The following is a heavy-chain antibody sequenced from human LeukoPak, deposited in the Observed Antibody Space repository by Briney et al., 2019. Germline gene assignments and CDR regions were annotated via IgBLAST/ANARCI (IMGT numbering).Heavy chain of an antibody. CDR3: ARTGTNGGY. CDR1: GASISDSW. Sequence: PSETLSLTCAVSGASISDSWWSWIRQPPGKGLEWIGYIHYTGSTMYNPSLKSRVTISVDTSKNHSSLELTSVTAADTAVYYCARTGTNGGYWGQGTLVTVSS. J-gene: IGHJ4*02. D-gene: IGHD1-7*01. V-gene: IGHV4-59*01. CDR2: IHYTGST.